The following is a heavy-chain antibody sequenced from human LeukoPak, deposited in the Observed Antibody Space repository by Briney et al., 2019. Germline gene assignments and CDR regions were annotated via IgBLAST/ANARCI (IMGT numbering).Heavy chain of an antibody. CDR2: ISSNGGST. Sequence: GGSLRLSCAASGFTFSSYAMHWVRQAPGKGLEYVPAISSNGGSTYYANSVKGRFTISRDNSKNTLYLQMGSLRAEDMAVYYCARRRGYSYDLDYWGQGTLVTVSS. J-gene: IGHJ4*02. V-gene: IGHV3-64*01. CDR1: GFTFSSYA. CDR3: ARRRGYSYDLDY. D-gene: IGHD5-18*01.